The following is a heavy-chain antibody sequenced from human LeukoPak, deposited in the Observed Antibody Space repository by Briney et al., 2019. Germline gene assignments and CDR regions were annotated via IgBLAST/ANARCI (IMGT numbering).Heavy chain of an antibody. CDR2: MNPNSGNT. V-gene: IGHV1-8*01. Sequence: ASVKVSCKASGYTFTSYDIDWVRQATGQGLEWMGWMNPNSGNTGYAQKFQGRVTITADESTSTAYMELSSLRSEDTAVYYCARDAPGYCSSTSCYRGVLYNWFDPWGQGTLVTVSS. CDR1: GYTFTSYD. CDR3: ARDAPGYCSSTSCYRGVLYNWFDP. J-gene: IGHJ5*02. D-gene: IGHD2-2*02.